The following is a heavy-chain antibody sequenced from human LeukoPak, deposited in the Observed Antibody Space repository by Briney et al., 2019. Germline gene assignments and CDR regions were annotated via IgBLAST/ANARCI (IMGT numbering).Heavy chain of an antibody. D-gene: IGHD5-18*01. CDR2: ISSSGRNI. CDR3: ARDLVQLWSKDF. Sequence: ETGGSLRLSCAASGFTFSDYEFNWVRQAPGEGLEWVSYISSSGRNIYYADSVKGRFTISRDNAKNSLYLQMNSLRAEDTAVYYCARDLVQLWSKDFWGQGTLVTVSS. J-gene: IGHJ4*02. CDR1: GFTFSDYE. V-gene: IGHV3-48*03.